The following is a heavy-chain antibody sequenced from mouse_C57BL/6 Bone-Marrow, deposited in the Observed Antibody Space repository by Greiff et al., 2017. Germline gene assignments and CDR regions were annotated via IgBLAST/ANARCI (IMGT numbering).Heavy chain of an antibody. CDR3: TTTVVAPYYFDY. V-gene: IGHV14-4*01. J-gene: IGHJ2*01. Sequence: VQLKESGAELVRPGASVKLSCTASGFNIKDDYMHWVKQRPEQGLEWIGWIDPENGDTEYASKFQGKATITADTSSKTAYLQRSSLTSEDTAVYYCTTTVVAPYYFDYWGQGTTLTVSS. D-gene: IGHD1-1*01. CDR1: GFNIKDDY. CDR2: IDPENGDT.